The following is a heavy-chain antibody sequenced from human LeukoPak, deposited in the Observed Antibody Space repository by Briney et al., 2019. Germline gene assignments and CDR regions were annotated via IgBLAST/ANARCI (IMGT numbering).Heavy chain of an antibody. V-gene: IGHV4-34*01. CDR2: INHSGST. CDR3: ARSPQRTYYDFWSGYYTPYYFDY. D-gene: IGHD3-3*01. Sequence: SETLSLTCAVYGGFFSGYYWSWIRQPPGKGLEWIGEINHSGSTNYNPSLKSRVTISVDTSKNQFSLKLSSVTAADTAVYYCARSPQRTYYDFWSGYYTPYYFDYWGQGTLVTVSS. J-gene: IGHJ4*02. CDR1: GGFFSGYY.